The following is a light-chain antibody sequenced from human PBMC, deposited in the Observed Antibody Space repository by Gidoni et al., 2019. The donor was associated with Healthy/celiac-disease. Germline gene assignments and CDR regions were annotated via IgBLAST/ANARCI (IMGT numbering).Light chain of an antibody. V-gene: IGLV2-14*01. CDR3: SSYTSSSTWV. Sequence: QSALTQPASVSGSPGQSITISCTGTSSDVGGYNDVSWYQQHPGKAPKLMIYEVSNRPSGVSNRFSGSTSGNTASRTISGLQAEDEADYCCSSYTSSSTWVFGGGTKLTVL. J-gene: IGLJ3*02. CDR2: EVS. CDR1: SSDVGGYND.